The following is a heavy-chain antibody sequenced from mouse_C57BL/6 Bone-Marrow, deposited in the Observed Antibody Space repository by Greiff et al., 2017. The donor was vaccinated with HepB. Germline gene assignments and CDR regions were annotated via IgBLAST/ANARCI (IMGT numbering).Heavy chain of an antibody. D-gene: IGHD2-1*01. J-gene: IGHJ3*01. CDR3: ARSDGNYSLFAD. CDR2: INPSNGGT. CDR1: GYTFTSYW. Sequence: QVQLKQPGTELVKPGASVKLSCKASGYTFTSYWMHWVKQRPGQGLEWIGNINPSNGGTNYNEKFKSKATLTVDKSSIKAYMQRSSLTSEDSAVYYCARSDGNYSLFADWGQGTLVTVSA. V-gene: IGHV1-53*01.